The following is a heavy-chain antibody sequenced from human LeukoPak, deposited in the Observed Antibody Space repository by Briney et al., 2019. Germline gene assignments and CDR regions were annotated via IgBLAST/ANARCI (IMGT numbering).Heavy chain of an antibody. CDR3: AREDAAWFGESQYYFDY. CDR2: IKQDGSEK. D-gene: IGHD3-10*01. Sequence: GGSPRLSCAASGFTFSSYWMSWVRQAPGKGLEWVANIKQDGSEKYYVDSVKGRFTISRDNAKNSLYLQMNSLRAEDTAVYYCAREDAAWFGESQYYFDYWGQGTLVTVSS. V-gene: IGHV3-7*01. J-gene: IGHJ4*02. CDR1: GFTFSSYW.